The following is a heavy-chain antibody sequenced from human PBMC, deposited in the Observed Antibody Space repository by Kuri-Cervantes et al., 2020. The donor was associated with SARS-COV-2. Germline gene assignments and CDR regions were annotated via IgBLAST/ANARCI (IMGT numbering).Heavy chain of an antibody. CDR2: IYPGDSDI. D-gene: IGHD1-7*01. CDR3: ARGSSTGNYWYDY. CDR1: GYTFTSYW. J-gene: IGHJ4*02. Sequence: GESLKISCKGSGYTFTSYWIAWVRQMPGKGLEWMGIIYPGDSDIRYGPSFQGQVTIPADKSISTAYLQWSSLKASDTAMYYCARGSSTGNYWYDYWGQGTLVTVSS. V-gene: IGHV5-51*01.